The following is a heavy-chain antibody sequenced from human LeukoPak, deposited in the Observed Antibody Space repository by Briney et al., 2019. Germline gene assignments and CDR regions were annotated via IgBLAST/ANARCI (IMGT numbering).Heavy chain of an antibody. CDR3: AKAVRYSSSWYDY. Sequence: QPGGALRLSCAASGFSFSSYDMYWVRQAPGKGLEWVAFIRSDGSNKYHADSVKGRFTVSRDNSKNTLYLHLNSLRAEDTATYYCAKAVRYSSSWYDYWGQGTLVTVSS. J-gene: IGHJ4*02. V-gene: IGHV3-30*02. CDR2: IRSDGSNK. CDR1: GFSFSSYD. D-gene: IGHD6-13*01.